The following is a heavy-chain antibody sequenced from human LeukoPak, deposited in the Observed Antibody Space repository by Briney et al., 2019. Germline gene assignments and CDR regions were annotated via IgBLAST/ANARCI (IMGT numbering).Heavy chain of an antibody. CDR1: GGTFSSYA. Sequence: SVKVSCKASGGTFSSYAISWVRQAPGQGLEWMGGIIPIFGTANYAQKFQGRVMITTDESTSTAYMELSSLRSEDTAVYYCASSGKAYYYYMDVWGKGTTVTVSS. J-gene: IGHJ6*03. V-gene: IGHV1-69*05. CDR2: IIPIFGTA. CDR3: ASSGKAYYYYMDV.